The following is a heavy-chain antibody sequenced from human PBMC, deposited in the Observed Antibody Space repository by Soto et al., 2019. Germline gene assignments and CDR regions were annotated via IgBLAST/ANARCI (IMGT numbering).Heavy chain of an antibody. Sequence: GGSLRLSCAVSGFIFSTYGMHWARQVPGKGLEWVAVIWFDGSKMYYADSVRGRFTISRDNSENKLYLQMNSLRVEDTAVYYCARERYNWHDVAPGAFDIWGQGTMVTVSS. D-gene: IGHD1-20*01. CDR2: IWFDGSKM. V-gene: IGHV3-33*01. CDR1: GFIFSTYG. CDR3: ARERYNWHDVAPGAFDI. J-gene: IGHJ3*02.